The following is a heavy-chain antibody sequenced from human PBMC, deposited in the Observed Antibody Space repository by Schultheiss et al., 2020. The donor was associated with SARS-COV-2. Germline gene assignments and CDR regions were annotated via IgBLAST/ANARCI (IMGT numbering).Heavy chain of an antibody. Sequence: SVKVSCKASGYTFTSYGISWVRQAPGQGLEWMGGIIPMFGIANNAQKFQGRITITADDSTSTAYMELSSLRSEDTAVYFCARGGFVGGDKYYYTAMDVWGEGTTVTVSS. J-gene: IGHJ6*04. V-gene: IGHV1-69*13. D-gene: IGHD2-21*02. CDR2: IIPMFGIA. CDR1: GYTFTSYG. CDR3: ARGGFVGGDKYYYTAMDV.